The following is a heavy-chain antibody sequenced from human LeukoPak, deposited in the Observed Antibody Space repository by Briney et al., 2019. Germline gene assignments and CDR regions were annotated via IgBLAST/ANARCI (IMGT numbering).Heavy chain of an antibody. V-gene: IGHV4-39*01. CDR2: IYYSGIT. D-gene: IGHD2-2*02. CDR1: GGSISSSNYY. J-gene: IGHJ5*02. Sequence: SETLSLXCTVSGGSISSSNYYWGWIRQPPGKGLEWIGSIYYSGITYYNLSLKSRVTISVDTSKIQFSLKLNSVTAADTAVYYCARHRDCSPSSCYTSWFDPWGQGTLVTVSS. CDR3: ARHRDCSPSSCYTSWFDP.